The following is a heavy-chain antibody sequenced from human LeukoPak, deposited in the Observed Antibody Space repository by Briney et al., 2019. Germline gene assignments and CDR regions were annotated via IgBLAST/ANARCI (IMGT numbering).Heavy chain of an antibody. CDR1: GGSISSYY. CDR3: AKGAEYFQY. J-gene: IGHJ1*01. CDR2: IYYSGST. V-gene: IGHV4-59*08. Sequence: PSETLSLTCTVSGGSISSYYWSWIRQPPGKGLEWIGHIYYSGSTNYNPSLKSRVTISADTSKNQFSLKLSSVTAADTAVYCCAKGAEYFQYWGQGTLVTVSS.